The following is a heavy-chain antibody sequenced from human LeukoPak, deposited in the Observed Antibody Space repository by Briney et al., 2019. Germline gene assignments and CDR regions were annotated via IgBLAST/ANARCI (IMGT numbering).Heavy chain of an antibody. D-gene: IGHD2-2*01. CDR1: GYTCTGYY. J-gene: IGHJ4*02. Sequence: GASVKVSCKASGYTCTGYYMHWVRQAPGQGLEWMGWINPNSGGTNYAQKFQGWVTMTRDTSISTAYMELSRLRSDDTAVYYCARTYCSSTSCEGYFDYWGQGTLVTVSS. CDR3: ARTYCSSTSCEGYFDY. CDR2: INPNSGGT. V-gene: IGHV1-2*04.